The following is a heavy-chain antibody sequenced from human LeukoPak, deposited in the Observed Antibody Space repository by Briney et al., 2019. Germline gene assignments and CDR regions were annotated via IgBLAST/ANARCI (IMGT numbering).Heavy chain of an antibody. V-gene: IGHV1-69*06. CDR3: ARDRIGSTWRSVFDS. J-gene: IGHJ4*02. D-gene: IGHD6-13*01. CDR1: GYTFTSYA. Sequence: ASVKVSCKASGYTFTSYAISWLRQAPGQGLEWMGGTIPLFDSASYAQKFQGRVTITADTSTSTAYMELSSLTSDDTAVYYCARDRIGSTWRSVFDSWGQGTLVTVSS. CDR2: TIPLFDSA.